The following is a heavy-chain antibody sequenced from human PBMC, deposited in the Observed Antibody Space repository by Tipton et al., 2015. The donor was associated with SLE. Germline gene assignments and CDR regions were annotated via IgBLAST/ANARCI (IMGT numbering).Heavy chain of an antibody. CDR2: IYYSGST. J-gene: IGHJ5*02. Sequence: TLSLTCTVSGGPISSYYWSWIRQPPGKGLEWIGYIYYSGSTNYNPSLKSRVTISVDTSKNQFSLKLNSVTAADTAVYYCARRGVVSRFDPWGQGTLVTVSS. V-gene: IGHV4-59*08. CDR1: GGPISSYY. CDR3: ARRGVVSRFDP. D-gene: IGHD2-8*02.